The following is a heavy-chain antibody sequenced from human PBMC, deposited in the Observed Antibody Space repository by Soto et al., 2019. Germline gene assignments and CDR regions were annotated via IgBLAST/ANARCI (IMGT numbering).Heavy chain of an antibody. CDR3: ARGHGFRQWLVLYYYYGMDV. V-gene: IGHV4-34*01. CDR2: INHSGST. CDR1: GGSFSGYY. J-gene: IGHJ6*02. Sequence: SETLSLTCAVYGGSFSGYYWSWIRQPPGKGLEWIGEINHSGSTNYNPSLKSRVTISVDTSKNQFSLKLSSVTAADTAVYYCARGHGFRQWLVLYYYYGMDVWGQGTTVTVSS. D-gene: IGHD6-19*01.